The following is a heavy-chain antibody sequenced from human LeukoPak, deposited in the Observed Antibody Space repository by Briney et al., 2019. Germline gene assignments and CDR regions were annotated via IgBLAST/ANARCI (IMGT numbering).Heavy chain of an antibody. CDR3: ARAPNGFGAFDI. CDR1: GGSMRSYY. Sequence: SETLSLTCTVSGGSMRSYYWVWIRQHPGEGLEWLGYIYYSGSTDYNPSLKGRVTISVDTSKNQFSLKMSSVTAADTAVYYCARAPNGFGAFDIWGPGTMVTVSS. CDR2: IYYSGST. D-gene: IGHD2-8*01. J-gene: IGHJ3*02. V-gene: IGHV4-59*01.